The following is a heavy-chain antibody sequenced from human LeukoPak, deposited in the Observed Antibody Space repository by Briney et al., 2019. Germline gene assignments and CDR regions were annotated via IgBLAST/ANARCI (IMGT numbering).Heavy chain of an antibody. CDR1: GFTLSTYD. CDR3: AREMSGSNDAPDI. V-gene: IGHV3-13*01. D-gene: IGHD3-10*01. J-gene: IGHJ3*02. Sequence: GGSLRLSCAASGFTLSTYDMHWVRQPTGEGLEWVSIIYRAGDTYYPGSVKGRFTISRDNAKNSLYLQMNSLRAEDTAVYYCAREMSGSNDAPDIWGQGTMVTVSS. CDR2: IYRAGDT.